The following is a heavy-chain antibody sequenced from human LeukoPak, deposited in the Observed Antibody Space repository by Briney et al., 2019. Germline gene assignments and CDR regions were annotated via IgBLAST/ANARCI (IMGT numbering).Heavy chain of an antibody. CDR2: ISGGGANT. Sequence: PGGSPRLSCAASGFTFSGSGMSWVRQAPGKGLEWVSGISGGGANTYYADSVKGRSTISTDNSRNTVYLQVNSLRAEDTAIYYCAKGGPYTSNGWLDPWGQGILVTVSS. V-gene: IGHV3-23*01. J-gene: IGHJ5*02. CDR3: AKGGPYTSNGWLDP. CDR1: GFTFSGSG. D-gene: IGHD3-16*01.